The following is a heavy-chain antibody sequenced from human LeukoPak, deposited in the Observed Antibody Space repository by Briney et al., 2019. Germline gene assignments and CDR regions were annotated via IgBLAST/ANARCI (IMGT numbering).Heavy chain of an antibody. CDR2: IYHSGST. V-gene: IGHV4-30-2*01. CDR1: GGSISGGGYY. J-gene: IGHJ5*02. D-gene: IGHD6-13*01. Sequence: SQTLSLTCTVSGGSISGGGYYWSWIRQPPGKGLEWIGYIYHSGSTYYNPSLKSRVTISVDRSKNQFSLKLSSVTAADTAVYYCARDKGIAAAGTGTSNWFDPWGQGTLVTVSS. CDR3: ARDKGIAAAGTGTSNWFDP.